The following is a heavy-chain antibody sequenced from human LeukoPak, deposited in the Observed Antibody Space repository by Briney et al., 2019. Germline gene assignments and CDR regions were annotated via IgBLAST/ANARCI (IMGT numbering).Heavy chain of an antibody. Sequence: GGSLRLSCVASGFTFSNYAMSWVRQAPGKGLEWVSVMSGSGANTFYADSGKGRFTISRDNSKNTLSLQMNSLRAEDTALYYCAKDLRSSRGYFDYWGQGTLVTVSS. CDR2: MSGSGANT. J-gene: IGHJ4*02. D-gene: IGHD4-17*01. V-gene: IGHV3-23*01. CDR1: GFTFSNYA. CDR3: AKDLRSSRGYFDY.